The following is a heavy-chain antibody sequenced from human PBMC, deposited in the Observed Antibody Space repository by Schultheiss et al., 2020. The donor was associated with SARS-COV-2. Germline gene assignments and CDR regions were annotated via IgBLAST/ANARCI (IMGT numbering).Heavy chain of an antibody. CDR1: GFTFSSYG. D-gene: IGHD3-16*01. CDR3: ARDSLRLGLRPDY. Sequence: GGSLRLSCAASGFTFSSYGMHWVRQAPGKGLEWVAVISYDGSNKYYADSVKGRFTISRDNSKNTLYLQMNSLRAEDTAVYYCARDSLRLGLRPDYWGQGTLVTVSS. J-gene: IGHJ4*02. CDR2: ISYDGSNK. V-gene: IGHV3-33*05.